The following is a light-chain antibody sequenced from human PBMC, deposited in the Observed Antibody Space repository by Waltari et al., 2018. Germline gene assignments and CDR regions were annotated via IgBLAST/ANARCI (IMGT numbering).Light chain of an antibody. CDR3: QQRSN. V-gene: IGKV3-11*01. J-gene: IGKJ5*01. CDR1: QSVRNS. CDR2: DTS. Sequence: EIVLTQSPGTLSLSPGERVTLSCRASQSVRNSLSWYQQNPGQAPRLLIHDTSNRATGIPARFSGSGSGTDFTLTISSLEPEDFAVYYCQQRSNFGQGTRLDI.